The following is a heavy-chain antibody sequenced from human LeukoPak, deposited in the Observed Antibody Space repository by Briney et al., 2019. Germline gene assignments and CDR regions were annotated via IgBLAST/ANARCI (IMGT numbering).Heavy chain of an antibody. CDR1: GFTFDDYG. CDR3: AKPAGKQQLVYYFDY. CDR2: ISGSGGST. V-gene: IGHV3-23*01. Sequence: GGSLRLSCAASGFTFDDYGMSWVRQAPGKGLEWVSAISGSGGSTYYADSVKGRFTISRDNSKNTLYLQMNSLRAEDTAVYYCAKPAGKQQLVYYFDYWGQGTLVTVSS. D-gene: IGHD6-13*01. J-gene: IGHJ4*02.